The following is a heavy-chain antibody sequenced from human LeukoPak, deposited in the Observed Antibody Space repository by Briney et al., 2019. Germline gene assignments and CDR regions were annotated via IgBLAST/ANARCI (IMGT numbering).Heavy chain of an antibody. V-gene: IGHV4-39*01. D-gene: IGHD6-25*01. CDR3: ARRGGTWVNFDY. CDR2: IYYRGST. CDR1: GGSIYSNSYY. Sequence: SETLSLTCTVSGGSIYSNSYYWAWIRQPPGKGLEWIGNIYYRGSTYYNPSLKSRVTISVDTSKNQFSLKLNSVTAADTAVYYCARRGGTWVNFDYWGQGTLVTVSS. J-gene: IGHJ4*02.